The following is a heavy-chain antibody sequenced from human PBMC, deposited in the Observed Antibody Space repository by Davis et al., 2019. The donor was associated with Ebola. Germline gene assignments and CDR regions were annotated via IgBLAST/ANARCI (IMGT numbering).Heavy chain of an antibody. J-gene: IGHJ6*02. CDR1: GFTFSAYS. CDR3: VKGSGSYFNYYGMDV. D-gene: IGHD3-10*01. CDR2: IKQDGSEK. Sequence: AGSLSLSCAASGFTFSAYSMNWVRQAQGKGLEWVANIKQDGSEKYYVDSVKGRFTISRDNAKNSLYLQMNSLRAEDTAVYYCVKGSGSYFNYYGMDVWGQGTTVTVSS. V-gene: IGHV3-7*01.